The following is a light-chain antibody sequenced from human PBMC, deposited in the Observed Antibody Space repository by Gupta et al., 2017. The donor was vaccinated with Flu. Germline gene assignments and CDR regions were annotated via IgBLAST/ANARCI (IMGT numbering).Light chain of an antibody. V-gene: IGLV1-44*01. CDR2: NDN. J-gene: IGLJ1*01. Sequence: QSTLTQPPSTSGTTGQRVTISCSGTTSSIGSNAVNWYQHLAGTAPKLLVYNDNQRPSGIPDRFSGSKSGTSASLAISGLQSEDEASYYCAAWDDSLNAYVFGSGTKVTAL. CDR1: TSSIGSNA. CDR3: AAWDDSLNAYV.